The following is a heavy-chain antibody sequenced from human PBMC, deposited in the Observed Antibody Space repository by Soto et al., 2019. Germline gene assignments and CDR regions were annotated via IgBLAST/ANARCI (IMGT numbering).Heavy chain of an antibody. CDR1: GFTFSSYW. CDR3: ARDLDYYGSGSYCN. V-gene: IGHV3-7*01. CDR2: IKQDGSEK. D-gene: IGHD3-10*01. Sequence: GGSLRLSCAASGFTFSSYWMSWVRQAPGKGLEWVANIKQDGSEKYYVDSVKGRFTISRDNAKNSLYLQMNSLRAEDTAVYYCARDLDYYGSGSYCNWGQGTLVTVSS. J-gene: IGHJ4*02.